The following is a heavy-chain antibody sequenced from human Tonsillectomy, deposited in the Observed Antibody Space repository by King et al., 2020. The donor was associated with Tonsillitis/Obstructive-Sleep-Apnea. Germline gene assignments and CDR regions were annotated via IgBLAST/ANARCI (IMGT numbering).Heavy chain of an antibody. Sequence: QLVQSGAEVKKPGSSVKVSCKASGGTFSSYAISWVRQAPGQGLECMGGIIPILGIANYAQKFQGRVTITADKSTSTAYMELSSLRSEDTAVYYCARAPPESFYYYYGMDVWGQGTTVTVSS. CDR1: GGTFSSYA. CDR3: ARAPPESFYYYYGMDV. J-gene: IGHJ6*02. V-gene: IGHV1-69*10. CDR2: IIPILGIA.